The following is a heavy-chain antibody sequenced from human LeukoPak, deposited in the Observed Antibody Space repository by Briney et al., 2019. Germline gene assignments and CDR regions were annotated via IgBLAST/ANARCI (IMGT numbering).Heavy chain of an antibody. CDR1: GCIFTKYV. CDR3: ARDDCGDTCYPGGY. CDR2: IKAGNGDS. V-gene: IGHV1-3*01. D-gene: IGHD2-21*01. Sequence: ASVKVSCKASGCIFTKYVVHWVRQAPGQRPEWMGWIKAGNGDSKYSQNFQDRLTITRDTSASTVYMELSSLTSEDTALYYCARDDCGDTCYPGGYWGQGTLVTVS. J-gene: IGHJ4*02.